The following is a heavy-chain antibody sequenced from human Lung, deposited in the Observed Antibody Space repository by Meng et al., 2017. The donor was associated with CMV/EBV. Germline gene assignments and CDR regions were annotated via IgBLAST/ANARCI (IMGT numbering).Heavy chain of an antibody. CDR2: INSDGSST. CDR1: GFTFSSYW. Sequence: GSXRLSCAASGFTFSSYWMHWVRQAPGKGLVWVSRINSDGSSTSYADSVKGRFTISRDNAKNTVYLQMNSLRAEDTAVYNCARVHRQYYYDGMDVWGQGXTVTVSS. CDR3: ARVHRQYYYDGMDV. V-gene: IGHV3-74*01. J-gene: IGHJ6*02.